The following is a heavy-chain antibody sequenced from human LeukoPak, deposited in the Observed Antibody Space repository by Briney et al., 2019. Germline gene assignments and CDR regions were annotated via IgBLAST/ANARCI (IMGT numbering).Heavy chain of an antibody. D-gene: IGHD3-22*01. J-gene: IGHJ4*02. Sequence: PGGSLRLTCAASGFTFGSYAMHWVRQAPGKGLEYLSANSNNGGSTYYANSVKGRFTISRDNSKNTLYLQMGSLRAEDMAVYYCARVRYYHDSSGAEYYFDYWGQGTLVTVSS. CDR1: GFTFGSYA. CDR2: NSNNGGST. CDR3: ARVRYYHDSSGAEYYFDY. V-gene: IGHV3-64*01.